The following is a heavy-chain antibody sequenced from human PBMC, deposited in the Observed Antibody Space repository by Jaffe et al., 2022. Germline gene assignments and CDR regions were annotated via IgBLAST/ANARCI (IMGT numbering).Heavy chain of an antibody. Sequence: EVQLVQSGAEVKKPGESLKISCKGSGYSFTSYWIGWVRQMPGKGLEWMGIIYPGDSDTRYSPSFQGQVTISADKSISTAYLQWSSLKASDTAMYYCVRRTHSGYYYIDAFDIWGQGTMVTVSS. CDR2: IYPGDSDT. CDR3: VRRTHSGYYYIDAFDI. J-gene: IGHJ3*02. CDR1: GYSFTSYW. V-gene: IGHV5-51*03. D-gene: IGHD3-22*01.